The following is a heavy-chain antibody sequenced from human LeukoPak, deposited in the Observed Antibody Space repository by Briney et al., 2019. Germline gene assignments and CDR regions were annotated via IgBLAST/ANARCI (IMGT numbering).Heavy chain of an antibody. Sequence: ASVKVSCKASGYTFTSYGISWVRQAPGQGLEWMGWIGAYNGNTDYAQNLQGRVTLTTDTSTATAYMELRSLTSDDTAVYYCGRCGAYYDFLTGYYPFDYWGQGTLVTVSS. J-gene: IGHJ4*02. CDR3: GRCGAYYDFLTGYYPFDY. CDR2: IGAYNGNT. V-gene: IGHV1-18*01. D-gene: IGHD3-9*01. CDR1: GYTFTSYG.